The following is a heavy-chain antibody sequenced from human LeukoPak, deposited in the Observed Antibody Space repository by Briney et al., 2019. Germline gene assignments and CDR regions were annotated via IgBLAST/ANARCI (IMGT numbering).Heavy chain of an antibody. J-gene: IGHJ3*02. CDR2: IIPIFGTA. V-gene: IGHV1-69*06. Sequence: ASVKVSCKASGGTFSSYAINWVRQAPAQGLEWMGGIIPIFGTANYAQKFQGRVTITADKSTSTAYMQLSSLRSEDTAVYYCASPDYGDYMDAFDIWGQGTMVSVSS. CDR1: GGTFSSYA. CDR3: ASPDYGDYMDAFDI. D-gene: IGHD4-17*01.